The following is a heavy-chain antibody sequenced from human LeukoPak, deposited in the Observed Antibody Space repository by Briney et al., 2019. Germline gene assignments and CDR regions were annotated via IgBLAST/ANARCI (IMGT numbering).Heavy chain of an antibody. V-gene: IGHV3-30*09. Sequence: GGSLRLSCPASGFTFNSYAMHWVRQAPGKGLEWVALVSYDGSNKYYADSVKGRFAISRDNSKNTVYLQMNSLRAEDTALYYCARSGKQQLAPFFDYWGRGTLVTVSS. J-gene: IGHJ4*02. D-gene: IGHD6-13*01. CDR3: ARSGKQQLAPFFDY. CDR2: VSYDGSNK. CDR1: GFTFNSYA.